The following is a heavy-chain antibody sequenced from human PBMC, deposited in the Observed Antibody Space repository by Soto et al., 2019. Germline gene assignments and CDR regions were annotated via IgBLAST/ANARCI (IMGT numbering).Heavy chain of an antibody. CDR1: GGTFSSYT. CDR3: AREMSSDDYGDYEIVGAFDI. Sequence: ASVKVSCKASGGTFSSYTISWVRQAPGQGLEWMGRIIPILGIANYAQKFQGRVTITADKSTSTAYMELSSLRSEDTAVYYCAREMSSDDYGDYEIVGAFDIWGQGTMVTVSS. D-gene: IGHD4-17*01. CDR2: IIPILGIA. J-gene: IGHJ3*02. V-gene: IGHV1-69*04.